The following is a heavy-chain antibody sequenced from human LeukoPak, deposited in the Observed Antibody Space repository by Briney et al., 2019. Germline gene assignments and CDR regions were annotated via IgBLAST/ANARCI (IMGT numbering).Heavy chain of an antibody. J-gene: IGHJ4*02. CDR1: GFTVSSNY. V-gene: IGHV3-23*01. CDR2: ISGSGGST. D-gene: IGHD3-22*01. CDR3: ATYYYDSSGYIGY. Sequence: PGGSLRLSCAASGFTVSSNYMSWVRQAPGKGLEWVSAISGSGGSTYYADSVKGRFTISRDNSKNTLYLQMNSLRAEDTAVYYCATYYYDSSGYIGYWGQGTLVTVSS.